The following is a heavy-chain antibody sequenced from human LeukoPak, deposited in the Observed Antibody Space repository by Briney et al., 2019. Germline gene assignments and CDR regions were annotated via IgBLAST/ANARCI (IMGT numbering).Heavy chain of an antibody. V-gene: IGHV3-21*01. Sequence: GGSLRLSCAASGFTFSSYSMNWVRRAAGQGLEWVSSISSSSSYIYYADSVKGRFTISRDNAKNSLYLQMNSLRAEDTAVYYCARALWGSGAFDIWGQGTMVTVSS. D-gene: IGHD3-16*01. CDR1: GFTFSSYS. CDR3: ARALWGSGAFDI. J-gene: IGHJ3*02. CDR2: ISSSSSYI.